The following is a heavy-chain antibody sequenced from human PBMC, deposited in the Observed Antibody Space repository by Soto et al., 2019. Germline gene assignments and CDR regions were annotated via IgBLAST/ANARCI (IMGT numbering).Heavy chain of an antibody. CDR3: ARDLAMLRGAWCDP. V-gene: IGHV3-74*01. CDR2: IKSDGSST. J-gene: IGHJ5*02. Sequence: EVQLVESGGGLVQPGGSLRLSCAASGFTFSTYWMHWVRQSPGQGLMWVSRIKSDGSSTDYADSVKGRFTISRDNAKNTLCLQMGSLRAEEKAVYFCARDLAMLRGAWCDPWGQGTLVTVSA. CDR1: GFTFSTYW. D-gene: IGHD3-10*01.